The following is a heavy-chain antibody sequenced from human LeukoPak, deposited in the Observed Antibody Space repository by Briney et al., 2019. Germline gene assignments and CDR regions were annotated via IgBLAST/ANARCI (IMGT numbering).Heavy chain of an antibody. Sequence: GGSLRLSCAASGFTFSSYAMSWVRQAPGKGLEWVSAISGSGGSTYYADSVKGRFTISRDNSKNTLYLQMNSLRAEDTAVYYCAKDAGYCSSTSCYAGLFDYWGQGTLVTVSS. CDR3: AKDAGYCSSTSCYAGLFDY. CDR1: GFTFSSYA. D-gene: IGHD2-2*01. CDR2: ISGSGGST. V-gene: IGHV3-23*01. J-gene: IGHJ4*02.